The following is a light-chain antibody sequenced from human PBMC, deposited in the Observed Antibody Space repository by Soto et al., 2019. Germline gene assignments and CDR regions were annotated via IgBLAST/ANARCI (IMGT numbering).Light chain of an antibody. Sequence: DIQMTQSPSTLSASVGDRVTITCRASQSISNRLVWYQQKPGKAPKVLIDDASSLESGVPSRCSGSGSATEFILTISSLQPDDFATYHCQHYGGVLTFGQGTKVEIK. CDR3: QHYGGVLT. J-gene: IGKJ1*01. CDR2: DAS. CDR1: QSISNR. V-gene: IGKV1-5*01.